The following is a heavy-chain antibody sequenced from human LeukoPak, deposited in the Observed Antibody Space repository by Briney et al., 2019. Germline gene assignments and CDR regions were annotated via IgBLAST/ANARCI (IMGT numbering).Heavy chain of an antibody. V-gene: IGHV3-30*02. CDR3: SVEGSGSYLYFDY. Sequence: GGSLRLSCAASGFTFSSYGMHWVRQAPGKGLEWVAFIRYDGSNKYYADSVKGRFTISRDNSKNTLYLQMNSLRSEDTAVYYCSVEGSGSYLYFDYWGQGTLVTVSS. D-gene: IGHD3-10*01. J-gene: IGHJ4*02. CDR1: GFTFSSYG. CDR2: IRYDGSNK.